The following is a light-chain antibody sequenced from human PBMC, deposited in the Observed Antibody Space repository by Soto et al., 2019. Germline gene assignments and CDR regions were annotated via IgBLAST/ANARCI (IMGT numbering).Light chain of an antibody. CDR3: SLSYSGAQI. V-gene: IGLV7-46*01. J-gene: IGLJ2*01. CDR1: TGVVASGHY. Sequence: QAVVTQEPSLTVSPGGTVTLTYGSSTGVVASGHYPYWFQQKPGQAPRTLIYDTSNKHSWTPARFSGSLLGGKAALTLSGAQPEDEADYHCSLSYSGAQIFGGGTKLTVL. CDR2: DTS.